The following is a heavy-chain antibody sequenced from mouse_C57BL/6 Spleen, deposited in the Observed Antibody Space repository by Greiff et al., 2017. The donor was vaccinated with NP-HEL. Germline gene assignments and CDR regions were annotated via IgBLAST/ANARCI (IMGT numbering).Heavy chain of an antibody. D-gene: IGHD2-4*01. Sequence: QVQLQQLGAELVKPGASAKLSCKAPGYTFTSYWMHWVKQRPGRGLEWIGRIEPNSGGTKYNEKFKSKATLTVDKPSSTAYMQLSSLTSEDSAVYYCARYNYDYAMDYWGQGTSVTVSS. CDR2: IEPNSGGT. J-gene: IGHJ4*01. V-gene: IGHV1-72*01. CDR1: GYTFTSYW. CDR3: ARYNYDYAMDY.